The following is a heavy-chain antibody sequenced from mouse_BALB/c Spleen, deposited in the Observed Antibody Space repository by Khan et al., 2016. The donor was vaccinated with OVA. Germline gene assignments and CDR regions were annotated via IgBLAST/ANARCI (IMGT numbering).Heavy chain of an antibody. CDR3: ARGYFGNYEFAY. CDR2: IFPGTGTT. Sequence: QVRLQQSGAELVKPGASVKLSCKTTGYTFTSYWIQWVKQRPGQGLGWIGEIFPGTGTTYYNEHFKGKATLTVDTSSSTAFMQLSSLTSEDSAVYYCARGYFGNYEFAYWGQGTLVTVSA. D-gene: IGHD2-1*01. J-gene: IGHJ3*01. CDR1: GYTFTSYW. V-gene: IGHV1S132*01.